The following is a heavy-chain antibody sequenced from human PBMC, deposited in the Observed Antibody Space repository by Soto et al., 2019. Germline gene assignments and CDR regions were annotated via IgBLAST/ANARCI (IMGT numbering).Heavy chain of an antibody. D-gene: IGHD3-3*01. J-gene: IGHJ5*02. CDR2: MNTNTNTT. V-gene: IGHV1-8*01. CDR1: GYTFTSND. CDR3: ARKVVEISSLWLDP. Sequence: QVHLVQSGAEVKKPGASVKVSCKASGYTFTSNDINWGRQAPGRGLEWIGWMNTNTNTTDSAQHFKGRVTLTWNTSISTAYMELSNLNSDDTAVYYCARKVVEISSLWLDPWGQGTLVTVSS.